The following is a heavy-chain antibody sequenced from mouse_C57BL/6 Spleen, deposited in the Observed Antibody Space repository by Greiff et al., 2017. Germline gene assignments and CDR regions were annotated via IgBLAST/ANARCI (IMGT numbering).Heavy chain of an antibody. CDR3: ARAPHYYGSSYNAMDY. J-gene: IGHJ4*01. CDR2: IWSDGST. CDR1: GFSLTSYG. V-gene: IGHV2-6*03. D-gene: IGHD1-1*01. Sequence: QVQLQQSGPGLVAPSQSLSITCTVSGFSLTSYGVHWVRQPPGKGLEWLVVIWSDGSTTYNSALKSRLSISKDNSKSQVFLKMNSLQTDDTAMYYCARAPHYYGSSYNAMDYWGQGTSVTVSS.